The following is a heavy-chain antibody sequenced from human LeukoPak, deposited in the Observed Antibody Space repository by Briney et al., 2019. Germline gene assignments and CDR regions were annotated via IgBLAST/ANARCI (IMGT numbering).Heavy chain of an antibody. D-gene: IGHD1-1*01. V-gene: IGHV3-48*03. Sequence: GGSLRLSCEASGLTFSSYDMNWVRQAPGKGLEWVSYISSSGNLIHYADSVKGRFTFSRDNARNSLYLQMNSLRADDTAIYYCARGGRWNDFDYWGQGTLVTVSS. CDR1: GLTFSSYD. J-gene: IGHJ4*02. CDR2: ISSSGNLI. CDR3: ARGGRWNDFDY.